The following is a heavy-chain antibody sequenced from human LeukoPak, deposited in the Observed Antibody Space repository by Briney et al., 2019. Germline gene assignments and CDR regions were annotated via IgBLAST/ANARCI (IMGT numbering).Heavy chain of an antibody. D-gene: IGHD4-17*01. CDR3: ARDAGLRFDY. CDR2: IDPDGSHQ. V-gene: IGHV3-7*01. Sequence: GGTLRLSCAASGFTFNTYGMSWVRQAPGKGLEWVANIDPDGSHQYYVDSVKGRFTISKDNAKNSLYLHMNSLRAEDTAVYYCARDAGLRFDYWGQGTLVTVSS. CDR1: GFTFNTYG. J-gene: IGHJ4*02.